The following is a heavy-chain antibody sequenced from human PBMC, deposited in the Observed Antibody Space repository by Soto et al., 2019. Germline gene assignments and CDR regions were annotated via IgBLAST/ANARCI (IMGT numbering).Heavy chain of an antibody. J-gene: IGHJ3*02. V-gene: IGHV3-23*01. CDR2: ISGSGVST. CDR3: AKFYCISIMCQVPAAKSTGGFEI. D-gene: IGHD2-2*01. CDR1: GFTFSSYA. Sequence: EPQLLESGGGLGHPGGSLRLSCAASGFTFSSYAMSWVRQAPVKGLEWVAAISGSGVSTYYADSVRGRSTISRDNSKKTMDLQMNSLRAEDTAVYYCAKFYCISIMCQVPAAKSTGGFEIWGQGTLVTVS.